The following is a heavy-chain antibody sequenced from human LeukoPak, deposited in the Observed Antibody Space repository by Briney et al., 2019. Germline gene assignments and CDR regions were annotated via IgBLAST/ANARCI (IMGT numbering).Heavy chain of an antibody. CDR1: GFTFSSYA. D-gene: IGHD4-17*01. V-gene: IGHV3-30-3*01. Sequence: GGSLRLSCAASGFTFSSYAMPWVRQAPGKGLEWVAVISYDGSNKYYADSVKGRFTISRDNSKNTLYLQMNSLRAEDTAVYYCASWNHDYGAAFDIWGQGTMVTVSS. J-gene: IGHJ3*02. CDR2: ISYDGSNK. CDR3: ASWNHDYGAAFDI.